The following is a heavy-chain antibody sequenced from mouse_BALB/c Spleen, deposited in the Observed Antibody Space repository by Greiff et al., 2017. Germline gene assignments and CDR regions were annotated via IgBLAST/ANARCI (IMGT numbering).Heavy chain of an antibody. J-gene: IGHJ4*01. CDR3: ARQTMRGAMDY. D-gene: IGHD2-4*01. CDR2: ISSGGSYT. Sequence: EVKLVESGGDLVKPGGSLKLSCAASGFTFSSYGMSWVRQTPDKRLEWVATISSGGSYTYYPDSVKGRFTISRDNAKNTLYLQMSSLKSEDTAMYYCARQTMRGAMDYWGQGTSVTVSS. V-gene: IGHV5-6*02. CDR1: GFTFSSYG.